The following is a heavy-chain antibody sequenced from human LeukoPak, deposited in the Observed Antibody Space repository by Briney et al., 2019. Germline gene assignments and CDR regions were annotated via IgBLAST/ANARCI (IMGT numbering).Heavy chain of an antibody. CDR3: ASGSYGYDDY. V-gene: IGHV4-61*02. CDR1: GGSISSGSYY. J-gene: IGHJ4*02. Sequence: SETLSLTCTVSGGSISSGSYYWSWIRQPAGKGLEWIGRIYTSGSTNYNPSLKSRVTISVDTSKNQFSLKLSSVTAADTAVYYCASGSYGYDDYWGQGTLVTVSS. CDR2: IYTSGST. D-gene: IGHD1-26*01.